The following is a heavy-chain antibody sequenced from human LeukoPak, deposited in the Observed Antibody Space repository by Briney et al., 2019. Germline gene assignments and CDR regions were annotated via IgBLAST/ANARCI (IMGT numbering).Heavy chain of an antibody. V-gene: IGHV1-2*02. D-gene: IGHD1-26*01. CDR2: INPNSGGT. Sequence: ASVKVSCKASGYTFTGYYMHWVRQAPGQGLEWMGWINPNSGGTNYAQKFQGRVTMTRDTSISTAYMKLSRLRSDDTAVYYCARDGSYYHPFDYWGQGTLVTVSS. J-gene: IGHJ4*02. CDR3: ARDGSYYHPFDY. CDR1: GYTFTGYY.